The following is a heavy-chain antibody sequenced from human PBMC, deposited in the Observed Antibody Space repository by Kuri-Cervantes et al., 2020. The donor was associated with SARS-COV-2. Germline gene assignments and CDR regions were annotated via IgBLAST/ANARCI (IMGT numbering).Heavy chain of an antibody. CDR1: GFTFDDYA. CDR3: ASHYYDFWSGPSGGMDV. V-gene: IGHV3-9*01. CDR2: ISWNSGSI. Sequence: GGSLRLSCAASGFTFDDYAMHWVRQAPGKGLEWVSGISWNSGSIGYADSVKGRFTISRDNAKNSLYLQMNSLRAEDTAVYYCASHYYDFWSGPSGGMDVWGQGTTVTVSS. J-gene: IGHJ6*02. D-gene: IGHD3-3*01.